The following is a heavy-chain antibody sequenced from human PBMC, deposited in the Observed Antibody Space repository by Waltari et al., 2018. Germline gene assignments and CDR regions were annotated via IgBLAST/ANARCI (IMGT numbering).Heavy chain of an antibody. CDR1: GGSISSGDYY. V-gene: IGHV4-30-4*08. Sequence: QVQLQESGPGLVKPSQTLSLTCTVSGGSISSGDYYWSWIRQPPGKGLEWIGYIYYSGSTYYHPSLKSRVTISVDTSKNQFSLKLSSVTAADTAVYYCAREGDSSSSEYYFDYWGQGTLVTVSS. CDR2: IYYSGST. J-gene: IGHJ4*02. CDR3: AREGDSSSSEYYFDY. D-gene: IGHD6-6*01.